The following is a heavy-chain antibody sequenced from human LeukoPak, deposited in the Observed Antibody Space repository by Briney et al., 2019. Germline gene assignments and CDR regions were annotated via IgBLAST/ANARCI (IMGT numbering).Heavy chain of an antibody. V-gene: IGHV4-59*08. Sequence: PSETLSLTCTVSGGSISSYYWSWIRQPPGKGLEWIGYIYYSGSTNYNPSLKSRVTISVDTSKNQFSLKLSSVTAADTAVYYCARSPDYDFWSGYPSDAFDIWGQGTMVTVSS. J-gene: IGHJ3*02. CDR1: GGSISSYY. D-gene: IGHD3-3*01. CDR2: IYYSGST. CDR3: ARSPDYDFWSGYPSDAFDI.